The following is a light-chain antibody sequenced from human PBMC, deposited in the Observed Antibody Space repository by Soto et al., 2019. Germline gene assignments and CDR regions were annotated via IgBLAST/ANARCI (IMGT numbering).Light chain of an antibody. CDR1: QSVSTNN. CDR2: GAS. Sequence: EIGLTQSPGTLSLSPGDRATLSCRASQSVSTNNFAWYQQRPGQAPRLLIYGASSSATGIPDRFSGSGSGTDFTLTISRLEPEDFAVYYCQQFDNSLWTFGQGTKVEIK. J-gene: IGKJ1*01. CDR3: QQFDNSLWT. V-gene: IGKV3-20*01.